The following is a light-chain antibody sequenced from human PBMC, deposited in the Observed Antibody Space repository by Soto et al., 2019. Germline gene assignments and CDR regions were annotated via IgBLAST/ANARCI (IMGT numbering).Light chain of an antibody. J-gene: IGKJ2*01. Sequence: AIHMTQSPPSLSASVGDRFIITCRASQDIRVDVGWLQQKTGNAPNLLIYAASTLHTGVPSRFAGSGSGTDFTLTINDLQPEDVETYFCLQDYDFPYTFGQGTKVDIK. CDR1: QDIRVD. CDR3: LQDYDFPYT. CDR2: AAS. V-gene: IGKV1-6*02.